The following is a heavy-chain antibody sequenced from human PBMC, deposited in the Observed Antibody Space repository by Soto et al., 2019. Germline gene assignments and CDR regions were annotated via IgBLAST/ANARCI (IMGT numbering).Heavy chain of an antibody. Sequence: GGSLRLSCAASGFTFSTYNMNWVRQAPGKGLEWVSSISSSSSYIYYADSVKGRFTISRDNAKNSLYLQMNSLRAEDTAVHHCARDYDFWSGRGGMDVWGQGTTVTVSS. J-gene: IGHJ6*02. CDR1: GFTFSTYN. CDR2: ISSSSSYI. V-gene: IGHV3-21*01. CDR3: ARDYDFWSGRGGMDV. D-gene: IGHD3-3*01.